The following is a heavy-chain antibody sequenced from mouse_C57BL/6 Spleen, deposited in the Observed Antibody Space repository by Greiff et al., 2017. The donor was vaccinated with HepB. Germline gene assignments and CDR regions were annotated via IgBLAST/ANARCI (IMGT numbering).Heavy chain of an antibody. CDR3: ARGHEAY. J-gene: IGHJ3*01. V-gene: IGHV3-6*01. Sequence: EVQLQESGPGLVKPSQSLSLTCSVTGYSITSGYYWNWIRQFPGNKLEWMGYISYDGSNNYNPSLKNRISITRDTSKNQFFLKLNSVTTEDTATYYCARGHEAYWGQGTLVTVSA. CDR2: ISYDGSN. CDR1: GYSITSGYY. D-gene: IGHD3-1*01.